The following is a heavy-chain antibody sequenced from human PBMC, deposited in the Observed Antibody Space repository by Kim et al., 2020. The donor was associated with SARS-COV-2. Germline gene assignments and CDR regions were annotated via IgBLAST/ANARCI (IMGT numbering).Heavy chain of an antibody. CDR2: ISYDGSNK. CDR3: AKDLALYSSSIILEGWFDP. CDR1: GFTFSSYG. V-gene: IGHV3-30*18. J-gene: IGHJ5*02. Sequence: GGSLRLSCAASGFTFSSYGMHWVRQAPGKGLEWVAVISYDGSNKYYADSVKGRFTISRDNSKNTLYLQMNSLRAEDTAVYYCAKDLALYSSSIILEGWFDPCSQGTLVNVSS. D-gene: IGHD6-13*01.